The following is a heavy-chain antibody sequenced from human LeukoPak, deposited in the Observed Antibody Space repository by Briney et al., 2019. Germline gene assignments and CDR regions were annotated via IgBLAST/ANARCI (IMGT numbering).Heavy chain of an antibody. CDR1: GFTFSSYA. Sequence: TGGSLRLSCAASGFTFSSYAMSWVRQAPGKGLEWVSAISGSGGSTYYADSVKGRFTNSRDNSKNTLYLQMNSLRAEDTAVYYCAKEYDSGPGRIDYWGQGTLVTVSS. CDR2: ISGSGGST. J-gene: IGHJ4*02. D-gene: IGHD3-22*01. V-gene: IGHV3-23*01. CDR3: AKEYDSGPGRIDY.